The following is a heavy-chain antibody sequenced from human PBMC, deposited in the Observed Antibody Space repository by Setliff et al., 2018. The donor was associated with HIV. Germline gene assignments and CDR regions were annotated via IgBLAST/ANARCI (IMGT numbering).Heavy chain of an antibody. Sequence: PGGSLRLSCSVSGFTVRSNYMSWVRQAPGKGLEWVSVIYRTGNTYYADSVKGRFTISRDDSKNTLNLQMNSLRAEDTAVYYCVRDFYSDYSYYIYSDCWGQGTLVTSPQ. J-gene: IGHJ4*02. V-gene: IGHV3-66*01. CDR3: VRDFYSDYSYYIYSDC. CDR2: IYRTGNT. CDR1: GFTVRSNY. D-gene: IGHD4-4*01.